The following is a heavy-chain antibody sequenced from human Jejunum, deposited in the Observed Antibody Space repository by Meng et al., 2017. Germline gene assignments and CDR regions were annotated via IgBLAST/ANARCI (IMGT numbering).Heavy chain of an antibody. D-gene: IGHD1/OR15-1a*01. CDR3: VKASGDSPNKNFDS. CDR1: GFSFDDYA. Sequence: GESLKISCVASGFSFDDYAMHWVRQAPGKGLEWVSVISGRGGSTDYADSVKGRFTISRDSSKSTLYLQVNSLRAEDTAVYYCVKASGDSPNKNFDSWGQGTLVTVSS. V-gene: IGHV3-23*01. J-gene: IGHJ4*02. CDR2: ISGRGGST.